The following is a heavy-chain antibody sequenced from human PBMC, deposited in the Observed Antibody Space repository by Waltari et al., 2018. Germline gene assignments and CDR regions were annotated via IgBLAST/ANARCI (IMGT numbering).Heavy chain of an antibody. V-gene: IGHV4-34*01. J-gene: IGHJ5*02. D-gene: IGHD6-13*01. CDR1: GGSFSGYY. CDR2: INHSGST. Sequence: VQLQQWGAGLLKPSETLSLTCAVYGGSFSGYYWSWIRQPPGKGLEWIGEINHSGSTNYNPPLKSRVTISVYTSKNQFSLNLRSVTAADTAVYYCARASSWSRFDPWGQGTLVTVSS. CDR3: ARASSWSRFDP.